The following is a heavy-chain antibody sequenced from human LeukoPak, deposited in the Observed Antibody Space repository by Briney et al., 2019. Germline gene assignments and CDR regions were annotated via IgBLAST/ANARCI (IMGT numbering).Heavy chain of an antibody. J-gene: IGHJ2*01. D-gene: IGHD3-10*01. CDR3: ARATYYYGSEWYFDL. V-gene: IGHV1-46*01. CDR1: GYTFTSYY. CDR2: INPSGGST. Sequence: ASVKVSCKASGYTFTSYYMHWVRQAPGQGLEWMGIINPSGGSTSYAQKFQGRVTMTRDTSTSTVYMELSSLRSEDTAVYYCARATYYYGSEWYFDLWGRGTLVTVSS.